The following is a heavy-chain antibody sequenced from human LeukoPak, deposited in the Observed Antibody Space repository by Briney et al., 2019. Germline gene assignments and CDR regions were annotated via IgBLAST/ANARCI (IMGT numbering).Heavy chain of an antibody. V-gene: IGHV4-30-4*08. D-gene: IGHD3-10*01. CDR1: GGSISSGDYY. Sequence: SETLSPTCTVSGGSISSGDYYWSWIRQPPGKGLEWIGYIYYSGSTYYNPSLKSRVTISVDTSKNQFSLKLSSVTAADTAVYYCARANYGSGTEFDYWGQGTLVTVSS. CDR3: ARANYGSGTEFDY. J-gene: IGHJ4*02. CDR2: IYYSGST.